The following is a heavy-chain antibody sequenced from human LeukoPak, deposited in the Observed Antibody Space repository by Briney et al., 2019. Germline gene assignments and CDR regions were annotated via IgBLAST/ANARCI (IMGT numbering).Heavy chain of an antibody. J-gene: IGHJ4*02. D-gene: IGHD2-2*01. CDR1: GGSISSYY. CDR2: IYYSGST. CDR3: ARDRRLRYQLLPYYFDY. Sequence: SETLSLTCTVSGGSISSYYWSWIRQPPGKGLEWIGYIYYSGSTNYNPSLKSRVTISVDTSKNQFSLKLSSVTAADTAVYCCARDRRLRYQLLPYYFDYWGQGTLVTVSS. V-gene: IGHV4-59*12.